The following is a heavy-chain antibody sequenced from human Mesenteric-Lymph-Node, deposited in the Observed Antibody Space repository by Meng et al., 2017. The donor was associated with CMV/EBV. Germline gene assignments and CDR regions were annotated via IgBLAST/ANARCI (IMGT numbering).Heavy chain of an antibody. CDR1: DGSISSSDYY. CDR2: VYYSGST. D-gene: IGHD3-10*01. CDR3: ARDRGLEPYYLDY. V-gene: IGHV4-39*07. J-gene: IGHJ4*02. Sequence: SETLSLTCTVSDGSISSSDYYWAWIRQPPGKGLEWIGNVYYSGSTYYSPSLKSRVTISLDTSNNQFSLKLTSVTAEDTAVYYCARDRGLEPYYLDYWGQGTLVTVSS.